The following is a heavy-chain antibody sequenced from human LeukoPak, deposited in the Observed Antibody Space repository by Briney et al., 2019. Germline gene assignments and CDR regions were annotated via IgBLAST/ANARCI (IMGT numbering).Heavy chain of an antibody. Sequence: GGSLRLSCVASGFTFSICAMNWVRQAPGKGLEWVSGISGSGGSTYYADSVKGRFTISRDSSKNTVYLQMNSLRAEDTAVYYCAKADGSYKTLIDYWGQGTLLTVSS. D-gene: IGHD3-10*01. V-gene: IGHV3-23*01. CDR2: ISGSGGST. CDR1: GFTFSICA. J-gene: IGHJ4*02. CDR3: AKADGSYKTLIDY.